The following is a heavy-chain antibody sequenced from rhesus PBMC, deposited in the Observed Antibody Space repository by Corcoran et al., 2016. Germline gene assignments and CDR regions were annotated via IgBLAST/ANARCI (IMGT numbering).Heavy chain of an antibody. CDR2: ISESGRTI. J-gene: IGHJ6*01. D-gene: IGHD6-13*01. CDR3: TRDLRIAAGLSGLDS. Sequence: DVQLVESGGGLVKPGGSLRLSCVASGFTFSSYETHWVRQAPGTGLEWVSVISESGRTIYYADSVKGRFTISRDNAKNSLFLPMNSLRAEDTAVSYCTRDLRIAAGLSGLDSWRQGVVVTVSS. V-gene: IGHV3-100*02. CDR1: GFTFSSYE.